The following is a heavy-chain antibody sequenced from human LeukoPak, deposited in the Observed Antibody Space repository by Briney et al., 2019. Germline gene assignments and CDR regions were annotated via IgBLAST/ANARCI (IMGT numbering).Heavy chain of an antibody. CDR1: GDSISSYY. Sequence: PSETLSLTCTVSGDSISSYYWSWLRQPPGKGLEWIGYIYYSGSTNYNPSLKSRVTISVDTSKNQFSLKLSSVTAADTAVYYCARGSAMGKYYFAYSSQGTLVTVSS. V-gene: IGHV4-59*01. CDR2: IYYSGST. D-gene: IGHD5-18*01. J-gene: IGHJ4*02. CDR3: ARGSAMGKYYFAY.